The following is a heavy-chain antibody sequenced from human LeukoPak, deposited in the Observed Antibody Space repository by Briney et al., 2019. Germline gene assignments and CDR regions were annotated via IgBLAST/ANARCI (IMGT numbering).Heavy chain of an antibody. CDR3: AKDGRSVLGDHHEYFDY. D-gene: IGHD4-17*01. V-gene: IGHV3-23*01. Sequence: PGGSLRLSCAASGFPFSSYAMSWVRQAPGKGLEWVSAVSYTGGMTYYADSVKGRFTISRDNSKNTLYLQMNGLRAEDTAVYYCAKDGRSVLGDHHEYFDYWGQGTLVTVSS. CDR1: GFPFSSYA. CDR2: VSYTGGMT. J-gene: IGHJ4*02.